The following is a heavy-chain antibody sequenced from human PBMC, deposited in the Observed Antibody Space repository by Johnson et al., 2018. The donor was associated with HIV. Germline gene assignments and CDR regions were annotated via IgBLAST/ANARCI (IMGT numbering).Heavy chain of an antibody. J-gene: IGHJ3*02. CDR2: IATTGDT. CDR3: ARGSYDGDAFDS. D-gene: IGHD1-26*01. Sequence: VQLVESGGGLVQPGGSLRLSCAASGFTVSSNYMSWVRQVTGKRLEWVSGIATTGDTYYLGSVKGRFTISIENAKNSLYLQVNSLRAGDTALYYCARGSYDGDAFDSWGQGTMVTVSS. V-gene: IGHV3-13*01. CDR1: GFTVSSNY.